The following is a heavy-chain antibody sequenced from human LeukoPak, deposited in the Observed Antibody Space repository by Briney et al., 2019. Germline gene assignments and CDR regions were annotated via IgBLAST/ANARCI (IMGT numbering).Heavy chain of an antibody. CDR2: IYTSGST. D-gene: IGHD3-22*01. Sequence: SETLSLTCTVSGGSISSGSYYWSWIRQPAGKGLEWIVRIYTSGSTNYNPSRKSRVTISLDTSKNQFSLKLSSVTAADTAVYYCARAPYYYDSSGDAFDIWGQGTMVTVSS. CDR3: ARAPYYYDSSGDAFDI. CDR1: GGSISSGSYY. J-gene: IGHJ3*02. V-gene: IGHV4-61*02.